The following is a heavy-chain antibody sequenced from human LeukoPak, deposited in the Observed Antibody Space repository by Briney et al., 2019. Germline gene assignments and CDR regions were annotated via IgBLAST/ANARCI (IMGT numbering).Heavy chain of an antibody. CDR1: GYTFTGYY. CDR3: ARIAAAGTYYYCMDV. D-gene: IGHD6-13*01. CDR2: INPNSGGT. V-gene: IGHV1-2*02. Sequence: EASVTVSCKASGYTFTGYYMHWVRQAPGQGLEWMGWINPNSGGTNYAQKFQGRVTMTRDTSISTAYMELSRLRSDDTAVYYCARIAAAGTYYYCMDVWGKGTTVTVSS. J-gene: IGHJ6*03.